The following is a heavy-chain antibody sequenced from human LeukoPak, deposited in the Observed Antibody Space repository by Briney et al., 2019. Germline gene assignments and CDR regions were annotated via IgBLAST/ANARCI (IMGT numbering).Heavy chain of an antibody. CDR2: INHSGST. CDR3: ARGQQWLKNYFDY. Sequence: SETLSLTCAVYGGSFSGYYWSWIRPPPGKGLEWIGEINHSGSTNYNPSLKSRVTISVDTSKNQFSLKLSSVTAADTAVYYCARGQQWLKNYFDYWGQGTLVTVSS. V-gene: IGHV4-34*01. CDR1: GGSFSGYY. J-gene: IGHJ4*02. D-gene: IGHD6-19*01.